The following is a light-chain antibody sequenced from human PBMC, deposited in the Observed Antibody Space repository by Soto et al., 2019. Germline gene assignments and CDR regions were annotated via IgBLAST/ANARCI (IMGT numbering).Light chain of an antibody. Sequence: DIQMTQSPSTRSASVGDRVTITCRASRSISKWLAWYQQRPGIAPKLLIFDASILQSGVPSRFSGSGSGTEFTLSISRLQTDDFATYYCQQYGSFSPITFGGGTKV. J-gene: IGKJ4*01. V-gene: IGKV1-5*01. CDR3: QQYGSFSPIT. CDR2: DAS. CDR1: RSISKW.